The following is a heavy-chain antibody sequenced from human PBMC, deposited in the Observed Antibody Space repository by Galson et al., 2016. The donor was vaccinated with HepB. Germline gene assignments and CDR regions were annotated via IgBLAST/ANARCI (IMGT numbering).Heavy chain of an antibody. D-gene: IGHD6-13*01. CDR3: ARGRRQLVGEYYYYAMDV. Sequence: SLRLSCAASGFTFSLYGMHWVRQAPGKGLEWVAIIWYDGSKKYYGDSVKGRFTISRDNSKNTLYLQMNSLRAEDTAVYYCARGRRQLVGEYYYYAMDVWGKGTTVTVSS. J-gene: IGHJ6*04. V-gene: IGHV3-33*01. CDR1: GFTFSLYG. CDR2: IWYDGSKK.